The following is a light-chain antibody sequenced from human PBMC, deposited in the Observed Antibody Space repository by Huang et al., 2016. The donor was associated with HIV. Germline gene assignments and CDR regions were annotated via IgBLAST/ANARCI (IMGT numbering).Light chain of an antibody. V-gene: IGKV1-39*01. J-gene: IGKJ3*01. Sequence: DIQMTQSPSSLSASVGDRGIITCRASQSISSYLNWYQQQPGKAPNLLIYAASSLQSGVPSRFSGSGSGTDFTLTIRSLQPEDFATYYCQQSYSNTFTFGAGTKVDVK. CDR3: QQSYSNTFT. CDR2: AAS. CDR1: QSISSY.